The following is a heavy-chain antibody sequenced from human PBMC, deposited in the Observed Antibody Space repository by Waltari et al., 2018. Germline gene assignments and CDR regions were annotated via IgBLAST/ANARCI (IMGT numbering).Heavy chain of an antibody. CDR3: ARVRGSDRVDAFDI. Sequence: QVQLEQSGAEVKKPGDSMKVSCKVSGYALSELSMPWVRNAPGQGLAWMGIINPSGGSTSYAQKFQGSVTMTRDTSISTAYMELSRLRSDDTAVYYCARVRGSDRVDAFDIWGQGTMVTVSS. CDR2: INPSGGST. D-gene: IGHD5-12*01. CDR1: GYALSELS. J-gene: IGHJ3*02. V-gene: IGHV1-46*01.